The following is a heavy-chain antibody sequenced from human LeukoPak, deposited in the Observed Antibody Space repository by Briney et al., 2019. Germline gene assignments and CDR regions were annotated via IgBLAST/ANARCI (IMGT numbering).Heavy chain of an antibody. D-gene: IGHD3-10*01. Sequence: GGSLRLSCAASGFTFSIYGMHWVRQAPGKGLEWVAFIRYDGSNKYYADSVKGRFTISRDNSKNTLYLQMNSLRAEDTAVYYCAKEGQEEWFVELPNWFDPWGQGTLVTVSS. V-gene: IGHV3-30*02. CDR3: AKEGQEEWFVELPNWFDP. CDR2: IRYDGSNK. CDR1: GFTFSIYG. J-gene: IGHJ5*02.